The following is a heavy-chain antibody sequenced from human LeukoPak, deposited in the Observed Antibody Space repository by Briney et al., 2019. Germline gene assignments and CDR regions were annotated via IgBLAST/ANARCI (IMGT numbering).Heavy chain of an antibody. Sequence: ASVTVSCKASGYTFTSYYMHWVRQAPGQGLEWMGIINPSGGSTSYAQKFQGRVTMTRDTSTSTVYMELSSLRSDDTAVYYCAAYDFWSGYPLDPWGQGTLVTVSS. J-gene: IGHJ5*02. D-gene: IGHD3-3*01. V-gene: IGHV1-46*01. CDR3: AAYDFWSGYPLDP. CDR2: INPSGGST. CDR1: GYTFTSYY.